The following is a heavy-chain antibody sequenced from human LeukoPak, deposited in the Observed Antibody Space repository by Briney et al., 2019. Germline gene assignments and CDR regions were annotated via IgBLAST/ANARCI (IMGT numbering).Heavy chain of an antibody. D-gene: IGHD2-8*01. CDR1: GGSFSGYY. Sequence: SETLSLTCAVYGGSFSGYYWSWIRQPPGKGLEWIGEINHSGSTNYNPSFKSRVTISVDTSKNQFSLKLSSVTAADTAVYYCARAFGAYCTNGVCYHFDYWGQGTLVTVSS. J-gene: IGHJ4*02. CDR3: ARAFGAYCTNGVCYHFDY. V-gene: IGHV4-34*01. CDR2: INHSGST.